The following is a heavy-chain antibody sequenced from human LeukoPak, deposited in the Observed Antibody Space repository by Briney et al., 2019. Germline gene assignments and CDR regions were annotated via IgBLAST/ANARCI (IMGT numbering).Heavy chain of an antibody. CDR3: ARGVGATLRYNWFDP. CDR2: INSDGSST. Sequence: GGSLRLSCAASGFTFSSYWMHWVRQAPGKGLVWVSRINSDGSSTSYADSVKGRFTISRDNAKNTLYLQMNSLRAEDTAVYYCARGVGATLRYNWFDPWGQGTLVTVSS. CDR1: GFTFSSYW. J-gene: IGHJ5*02. V-gene: IGHV3-74*01. D-gene: IGHD1-26*01.